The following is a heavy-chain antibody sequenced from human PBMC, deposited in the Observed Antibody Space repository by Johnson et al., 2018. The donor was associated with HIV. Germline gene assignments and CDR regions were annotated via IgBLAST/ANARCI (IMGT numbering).Heavy chain of an antibody. CDR2: IWYDGGNK. CDR3: ARACRDGYTCDAFDI. CDR1: GFTFSSYG. V-gene: IGHV3-33*08. J-gene: IGHJ3*02. D-gene: IGHD5-24*01. Sequence: QVQLVESGGGVVQSGRSLRLSCAASGFTFSSYGMHLVRQAPGQGLDWVAVIWYDGGNKYYADSVKGRFTISRDNSKNTLYLQMNSLRAEDTAVYYCARACRDGYTCDAFDIWGQGTMVSVSS.